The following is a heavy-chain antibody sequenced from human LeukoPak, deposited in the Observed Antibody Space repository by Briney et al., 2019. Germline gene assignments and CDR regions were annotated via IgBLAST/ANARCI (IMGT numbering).Heavy chain of an antibody. CDR1: GGSISGYY. CDR3: ARVGARDGYFNWFDP. V-gene: IGHV4-59*01. Sequence: SETLSLTCTVSGGSISGYYWSWIRQPPGKGLEWIGYIYYSGSTNYNPSLKSRVTISVDTSKNHLSLKLSSVTAADTAMYYCARVGARDGYFNWFDPWGQGTLVTVSS. CDR2: IYYSGST. J-gene: IGHJ5*02. D-gene: IGHD5-24*01.